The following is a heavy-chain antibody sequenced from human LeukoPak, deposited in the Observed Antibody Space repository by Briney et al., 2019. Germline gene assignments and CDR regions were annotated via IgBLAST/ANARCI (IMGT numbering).Heavy chain of an antibody. J-gene: IGHJ4*02. CDR2: ISSSGNT. V-gene: IGHV4-39*02. Sequence: SETLSLTCIVSGGSTSGGNYYWGWIRRPPGKGLEWIGGISSSGNTYYNPSLKSRITISIDTSKNHFSLKLSSVTAADTAVYYCARGVLVVGATTDFDYWGQGTLVTVSS. CDR3: ARGVLVVGATTDFDY. CDR1: GGSTSGGNYY. D-gene: IGHD1-26*01.